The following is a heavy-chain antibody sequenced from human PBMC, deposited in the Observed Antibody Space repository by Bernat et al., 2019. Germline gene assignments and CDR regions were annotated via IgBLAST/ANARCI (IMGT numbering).Heavy chain of an antibody. CDR3: ARIPGYSSGADY. CDR2: IFSNDEK. V-gene: IGHV2-26*01. J-gene: IGHJ4*02. CDR1: GFSLSNARMG. D-gene: IGHD6-19*01. Sequence: QVTLKESGPVLVKPTETLMLTCTVSGFSLSNARMGVSWIRQPPGKALEWLAHIFSNDEKSYSTSLKSRLTISKDTSKSQVVLTMTNMDPVDTATYYCARIPGYSSGADYWGQGTLVTVSS.